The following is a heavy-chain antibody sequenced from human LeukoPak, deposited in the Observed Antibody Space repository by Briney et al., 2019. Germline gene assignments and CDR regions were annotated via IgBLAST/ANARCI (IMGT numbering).Heavy chain of an antibody. Sequence: GGSLRLSCAASGFTFSSYAMSWVRQAPGKGLEWVSAISGSGGSTYYADSVKGRFTISRDNSKDTLYLQMNTLRAEDTAEYYCARRQAYYFDYWGQGALVTVSS. CDR1: GFTFSSYA. CDR3: ARRQAYYFDY. V-gene: IGHV3-23*01. CDR2: ISGSGGST. J-gene: IGHJ4*02.